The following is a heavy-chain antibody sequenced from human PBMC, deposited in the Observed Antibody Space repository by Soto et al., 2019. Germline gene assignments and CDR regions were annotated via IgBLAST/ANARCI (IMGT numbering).Heavy chain of an antibody. CDR2: ISHDGSNT. Sequence: GGSLRLSCAASGFPFSSYGMHLVRQAPGKGLEWLAFISHDGSNTYYADSVKGRFTISRDNSKNTLYLQMNSLRAEDTAVFYCAKEPKIQIWTHYFDYWGQGTLVTVSS. V-gene: IGHV3-30*18. CDR3: AKEPKIQIWTHYFDY. J-gene: IGHJ4*02. D-gene: IGHD5-18*01. CDR1: GFPFSSYG.